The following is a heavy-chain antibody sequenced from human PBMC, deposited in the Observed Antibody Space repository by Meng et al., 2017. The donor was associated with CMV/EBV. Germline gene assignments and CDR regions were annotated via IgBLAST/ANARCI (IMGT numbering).Heavy chain of an antibody. D-gene: IGHD5-18*01. J-gene: IGHJ6*02. Sequence: GESLKISCAASGFIFSSYAMHWVRQAPGKGLEWVAVISYDGSNKYYADSVKGRFTITRDNSKTTLYLQMNSLRAEDAAVYYCARTPVADTAMAHYYYYGMDVWGQGTTVTVSS. CDR2: ISYDGSNK. CDR1: GFIFSSYA. CDR3: ARTPVADTAMAHYYYYGMDV. V-gene: IGHV3-30-3*01.